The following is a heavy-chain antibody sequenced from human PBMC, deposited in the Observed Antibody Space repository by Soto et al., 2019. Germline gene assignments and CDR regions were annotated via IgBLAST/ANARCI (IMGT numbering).Heavy chain of an antibody. CDR1: GFTFSSYA. V-gene: IGHV3-64*01. CDR2: ISSNGGST. CDR3: ATAPSYYYYYMDV. J-gene: IGHJ6*03. Sequence: GGSLRLSCAASGFTFSSYAMHWVRQAPGKGLEYVSAISSNGGSTYYANSVKGRFTISRDNSKNTLYLQMGSLRAEDMAVYYWATAPSYYYYYMDVWGKGTTVTVSS.